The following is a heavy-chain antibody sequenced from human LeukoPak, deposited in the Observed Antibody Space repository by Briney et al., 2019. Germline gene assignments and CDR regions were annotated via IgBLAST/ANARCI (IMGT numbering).Heavy chain of an antibody. Sequence: GGSLRLSCAASGFTFSSYWMHWVRQAPGKGLVWVSRINTDGSSTSYADSVKGRFTISRDNAKNTLYLQMNSLRAEDTAVYYCASLPDGDYDAFDIWGQGTMVTVSS. CDR1: GFTFSSYW. J-gene: IGHJ3*02. D-gene: IGHD4-17*01. CDR3: ASLPDGDYDAFDI. CDR2: INTDGSST. V-gene: IGHV3-74*01.